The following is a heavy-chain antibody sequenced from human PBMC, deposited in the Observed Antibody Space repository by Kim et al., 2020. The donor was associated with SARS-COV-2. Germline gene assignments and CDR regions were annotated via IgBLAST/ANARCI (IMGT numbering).Heavy chain of an antibody. J-gene: IGHJ4*02. CDR2: MNPNSGNT. D-gene: IGHD1-26*01. Sequence: ASVKVSCKASGYTFTSYDINWVRQATGQGLEWMGWMNPNSGNTGYAQKFQGRVTMTRNTSISTAYMELSSLRSEDTAVYYCARCRDSGSYYAPFLCVYWGQGTLVTVSS. CDR3: ARCRDSGSYYAPFLCVY. CDR1: GYTFTSYD. V-gene: IGHV1-8*01.